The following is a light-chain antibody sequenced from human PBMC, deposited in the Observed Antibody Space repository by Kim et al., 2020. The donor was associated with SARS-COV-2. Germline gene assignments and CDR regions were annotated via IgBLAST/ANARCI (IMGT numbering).Light chain of an antibody. Sequence: GQRVTISWSGSSSNIERNYVYWYQQVPGTAPKVLIYRNNERPSGVPERFTAAKSGTSASLAISGLRSEDEADYYCAAWDDSLSGRVFGGGTQLTVL. J-gene: IGLJ3*02. CDR2: RNN. V-gene: IGLV1-47*01. CDR3: AAWDDSLSGRV. CDR1: SSNIERNY.